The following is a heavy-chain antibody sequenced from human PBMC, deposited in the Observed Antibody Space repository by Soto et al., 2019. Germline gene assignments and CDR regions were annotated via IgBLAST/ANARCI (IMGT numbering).Heavy chain of an antibody. J-gene: IGHJ6*02. CDR3: ARCSGNSCYSYGVDV. V-gene: IGHV3-48*02. Sequence: EVQLVESGGGLVQPGGSLRLSCAASGFTFSSCGMNWVRQAPGKGLEWVSYIGGSGGTTYYADSVKGRFTISRDNAKNSLYLQMNSLRDEDTAVYYCARCSGNSCYSYGVDVWGQGATVTVSS. CDR2: IGGSGGTT. CDR1: GFTFSSCG. D-gene: IGHD2-15*01.